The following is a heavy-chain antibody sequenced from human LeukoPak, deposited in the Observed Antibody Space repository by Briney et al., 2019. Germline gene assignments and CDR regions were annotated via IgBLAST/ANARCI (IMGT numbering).Heavy chain of an antibody. J-gene: IGHJ1*01. V-gene: IGHV3-23*01. CDR3: AKSRSGWILKHFQH. CDR2: IIGSGGTT. Sequence: SGGSLRLSCAASGFTFSTYDMTWVRQAPGKGLEWVSAIIGSGGTTYYADSVKGRFTISRDNSKNTLYLQMNSLRAEDTAVYYCAKSRSGWILKHFQHWGQGTLVTVSS. D-gene: IGHD6-19*01. CDR1: GFTFSTYD.